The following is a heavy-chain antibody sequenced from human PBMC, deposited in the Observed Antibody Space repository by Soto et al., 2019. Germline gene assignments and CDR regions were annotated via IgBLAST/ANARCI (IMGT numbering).Heavy chain of an antibody. CDR1: GFICSSCW. CDR2: IKQDGSER. Sequence: DVQLVESGGDLVQPGGSLRLSCGDSGFICSSCWMSWVRQAPGKGLEWVANIKQDGSERHCVDSVEGRFTISRDTDKHSVYLQLTNQKAEDTAIYYCMMAQNWGQGTLVSVSS. V-gene: IGHV3-7*04. J-gene: IGHJ4*02. CDR3: MMAQN.